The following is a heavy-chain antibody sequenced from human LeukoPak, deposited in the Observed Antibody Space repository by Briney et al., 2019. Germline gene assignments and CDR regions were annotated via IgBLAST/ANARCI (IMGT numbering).Heavy chain of an antibody. Sequence: GGSLRLSCAASGFTFSSYAMSWVRQAPGKGLEWVSAISGSGGSTYYADSVKGRFTISRDNSKNTLYLQMNSLRAEDTAVYYRAKPSGSYYGYYYYYYMDVWGKGTTVTVSS. CDR1: GFTFSSYA. CDR2: ISGSGGST. D-gene: IGHD1-26*01. J-gene: IGHJ6*03. V-gene: IGHV3-23*01. CDR3: AKPSGSYYGYYYYYYMDV.